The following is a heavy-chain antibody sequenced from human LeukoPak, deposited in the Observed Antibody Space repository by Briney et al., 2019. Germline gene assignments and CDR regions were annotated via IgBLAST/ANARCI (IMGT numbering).Heavy chain of an antibody. CDR3: ARIGSWSLNDAFDI. CDR2: ISAYNGNT. J-gene: IGHJ3*02. D-gene: IGHD6-13*01. Sequence: GASVKVSCKASGYTFTNYGITWVRQAPGQGLEWMGWISAYNGNTNYAQKLQGRVTMTTDTSTSTAYMELRSLRSDDTAVYYCARIGSWSLNDAFDIWGQGTMVTVSS. V-gene: IGHV1-18*01. CDR1: GYTFTNYG.